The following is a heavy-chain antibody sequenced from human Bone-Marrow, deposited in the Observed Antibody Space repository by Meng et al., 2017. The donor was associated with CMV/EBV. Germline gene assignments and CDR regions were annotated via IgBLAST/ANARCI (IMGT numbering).Heavy chain of an antibody. CDR2: IYWNDDK. V-gene: IGHV2-5*01. J-gene: IGHJ5*02. Sequence: PMAVNPTTVPSVTFPYSGFSLSTSGGGVGWIRQPPGKALEWLALIYWNDDKRYSPSLKSRLTITKYTSKNQVVLTMTNMDPVDTATYYCAHLLNRANWFDPWGQGTLVTVSS. CDR1: GFSLSTSGGG. CDR3: AHLLNRANWFDP. D-gene: IGHD1-26*01.